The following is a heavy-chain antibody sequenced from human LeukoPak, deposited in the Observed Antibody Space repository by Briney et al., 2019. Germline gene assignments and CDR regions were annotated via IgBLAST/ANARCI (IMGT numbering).Heavy chain of an antibody. CDR1: GFTFNSYV. V-gene: IGHV3-23*01. CDR3: AKGSTQSSGYYFDH. CDR2: ITGSGDYT. D-gene: IGHD3-22*01. J-gene: IGHJ4*02. Sequence: PGRSLRLSCAASGFTFNSYVMGWVRQAPGKGLEWVSSITGSGDYTYYADSVKGRFPISRDNSRNTLSLQMNSLRDEDTAVYHCAKGSTQSSGYYFDHWGQGILVTVSS.